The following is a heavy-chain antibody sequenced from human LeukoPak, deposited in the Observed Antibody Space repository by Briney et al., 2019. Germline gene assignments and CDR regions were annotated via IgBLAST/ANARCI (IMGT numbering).Heavy chain of an antibody. CDR1: GFTFSSYS. CDR3: ARDIGSSWYYFDS. D-gene: IGHD6-13*01. CDR2: ISSSSSYI. V-gene: IGHV3-21*01. J-gene: IGHJ4*02. Sequence: GGSLRLSCAASGFTFSSYSMNWVRQAPGKGLEWVSSISSSSSYIYYADSVKGRFTISRDNAKNSLYLQMNSLRAEDTAVYYCARDIGSSWYYFDSWGQGTLVTVSS.